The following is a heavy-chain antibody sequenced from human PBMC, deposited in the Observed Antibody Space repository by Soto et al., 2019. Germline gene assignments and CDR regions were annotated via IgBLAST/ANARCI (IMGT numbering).Heavy chain of an antibody. J-gene: IGHJ4*02. CDR1: GYPFTSNR. CDR2: ISPHNGNA. Sequence: QVHLVQSGPEVKKTGASVKVSCNTSGYPFTSNRRSWVRRAPGQGLEWMGWISPHNGNAKYAQKFQDRVTRTADTAAITVYMELRSLRSDDSAVFYFARDRSGWYDFCGQGTLVTVS. V-gene: IGHV1-18*01. CDR3: ARDRSGWYDF. D-gene: IGHD6-19*01.